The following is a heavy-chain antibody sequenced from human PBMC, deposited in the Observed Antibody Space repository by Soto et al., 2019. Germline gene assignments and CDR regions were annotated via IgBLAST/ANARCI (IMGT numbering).Heavy chain of an antibody. J-gene: IGHJ6*02. CDR2: IYYSGST. V-gene: IGHV4-59*01. Sequence: SETLSLTCTVSGGSISSYYWSWIRQPPGKGLEWIGYIYYSGSTNYNPSLKSRVTISVDTSKNQFSLKLSSVTAADTAVYYCARGHDPPPYYYHGMDVWGQGTTVTVSS. CDR3: ARGHDPPPYYYHGMDV. CDR1: GGSISSYY.